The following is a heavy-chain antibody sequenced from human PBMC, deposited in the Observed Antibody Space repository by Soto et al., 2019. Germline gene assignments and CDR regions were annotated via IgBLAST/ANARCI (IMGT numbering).Heavy chain of an antibody. CDR1: GYTFTSYD. CDR2: MNPNSGNT. V-gene: IGHV1-8*01. CDR3: ARKRMSLYYYYGMDV. Sequence: GASVKVSCKASGYTFTSYDINWVRQATGQGPEWMGWMNPNSGNTGYAQKFQGRVTMTRNTSISTAYMELSSLRSEDTAVYYCARKRMSLYYYYGMDVWGQGTTVTVSS. J-gene: IGHJ6*02.